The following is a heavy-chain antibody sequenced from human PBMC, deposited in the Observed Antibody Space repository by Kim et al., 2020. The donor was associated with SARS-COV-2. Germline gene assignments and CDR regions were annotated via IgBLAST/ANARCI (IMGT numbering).Heavy chain of an antibody. D-gene: IGHD2-15*01. Sequence: GGSLRLSCAASGFTFSYYAMSWVRQAPGKGLEWVSVISGSGGTTYYADSVKDRFTISRDNSKNTLYLQINSPRAEDTAVYYCAKNRRDTCYSCLDYWGQGTLVTVSS. CDR3: AKNRRDTCYSCLDY. CDR1: GFTFSYYA. CDR2: ISGSGGTT. V-gene: IGHV3-23*01. J-gene: IGHJ4*02.